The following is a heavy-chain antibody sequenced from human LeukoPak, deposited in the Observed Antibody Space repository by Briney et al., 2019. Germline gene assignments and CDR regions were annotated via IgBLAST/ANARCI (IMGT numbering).Heavy chain of an antibody. CDR1: GYTFTGYY. V-gene: IGHV1-2*02. CDR2: INPNSGGT. D-gene: IGHD5-18*01. CDR3: AREAGTAMAPFDY. Sequence: GASVKVSCKAFGYTFTGYYMHWVRQAPGQGLDWMGWINPNSGGTNYAQKFQGRVTMTRDTSTSTVYMELSSLRSEDTAVYYCAREAGTAMAPFDYWGQGTLVTVSS. J-gene: IGHJ4*02.